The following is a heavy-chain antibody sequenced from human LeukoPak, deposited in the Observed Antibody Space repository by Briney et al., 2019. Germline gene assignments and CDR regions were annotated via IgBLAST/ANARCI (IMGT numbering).Heavy chain of an antibody. CDR3: AKVRARYYYYGMDV. V-gene: IGHV3-30*18. J-gene: IGHJ6*02. CDR1: GFTFSSYG. Sequence: PGVSLRLSCAASGFTFSSYGMHWVRQAPGKGLEWVAVISYDGSNKYYADSVKGRFTISRDNSKNTLYLQMNSLRAEDTAVYYCAKVRARYYYYGMDVWGQGTTVTVSS. CDR2: ISYDGSNK.